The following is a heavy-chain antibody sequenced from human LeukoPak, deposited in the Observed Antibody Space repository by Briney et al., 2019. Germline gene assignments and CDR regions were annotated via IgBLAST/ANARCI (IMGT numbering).Heavy chain of an antibody. Sequence: GGSLRLSCAVSGFTFTSYAISWVRQAPGKGLEWVSTISGSGNRTYYADSVKGRFTISRDNSKNTLYLQMNSLKAEDTAVYYCARSPTYYYGMDVWGQGTTVTVSS. CDR2: ISGSGNRT. CDR3: ARSPTYYYGMDV. V-gene: IGHV3-23*01. CDR1: GFTFTSYA. J-gene: IGHJ6*02.